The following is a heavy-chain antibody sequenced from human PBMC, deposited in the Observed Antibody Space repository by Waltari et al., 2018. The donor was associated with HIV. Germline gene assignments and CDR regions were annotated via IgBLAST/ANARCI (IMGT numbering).Heavy chain of an antibody. V-gene: IGHV1-2*02. CDR1: GYTFTDYY. CDR2: INPITGGT. Sequence: QVQLVQSGAEVKKPGASVPVSCKTSGYTFTDYYLQWVRQAPGQGFEWMGWINPITGGTNDAPWFQGRGCMNSGTSSSTAVMEQCSRNTDDSAEYYRARGGQDNLTGADHSLTNADYWGRGTLVT. J-gene: IGHJ4*02. D-gene: IGHD3-9*01. CDR3: ARGGQDNLTGADHSLTNADY.